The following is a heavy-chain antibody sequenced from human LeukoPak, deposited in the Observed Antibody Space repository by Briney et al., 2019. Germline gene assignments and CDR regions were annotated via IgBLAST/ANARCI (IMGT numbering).Heavy chain of an antibody. J-gene: IGHJ6*03. CDR3: ARDPSSYYYYMDV. CDR1: GFTFSSYG. Sequence: GGSLRLSCAASGFTFSSYGMHWVRQAPGKGLEWVANIKQDGSEKYYVDSVKGRFTISRDNAKNSLYLQMNSLRAEDTAVYYCARDPSSYYYYMDVWGKGTTVTVSS. CDR2: IKQDGSEK. V-gene: IGHV3-7*01.